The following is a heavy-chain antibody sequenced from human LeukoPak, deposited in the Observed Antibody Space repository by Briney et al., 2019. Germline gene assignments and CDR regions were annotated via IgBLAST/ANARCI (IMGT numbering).Heavy chain of an antibody. D-gene: IGHD6-19*01. J-gene: IGHJ5*02. CDR1: GYTFTSYA. Sequence: ASVKVSCKASGYTFTSYAMHWVRQAPGQRLEWMGWINAGNGNTKYSQEFQGRVTITRDTSASTAYMELSSLRSEDMAVYYCARSGCYGWAKYNWLDPWGQGTLVTVSS. CDR2: INAGNGNT. CDR3: ARSGCYGWAKYNWLDP. V-gene: IGHV1-3*03.